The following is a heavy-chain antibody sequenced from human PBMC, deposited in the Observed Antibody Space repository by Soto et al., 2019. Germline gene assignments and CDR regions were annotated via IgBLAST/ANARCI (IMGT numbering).Heavy chain of an antibody. CDR3: AKATPQYSYDSSGYYPNFDY. Sequence: ESLRLNFAASGFTVSSNCMSWVRQAPGKGLEWVSVIYSGGSTYSADSVKGRFTISIDNSKNTLYLQMNSLRAEDTAVYYCAKATPQYSYDSSGYYPNFDYWGQGTLVTVSS. J-gene: IGHJ4*02. CDR2: IYSGGST. V-gene: IGHV3-53*01. CDR1: GFTVSSNC. D-gene: IGHD3-22*01.